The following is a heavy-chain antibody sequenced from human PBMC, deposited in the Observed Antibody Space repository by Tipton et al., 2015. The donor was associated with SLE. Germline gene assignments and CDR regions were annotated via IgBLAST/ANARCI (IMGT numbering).Heavy chain of an antibody. D-gene: IGHD7-27*01. CDR3: ARLLTREVDY. J-gene: IGHJ4*02. CDR1: GGSISSYY. CDR2: IYYSGST. Sequence: LRLSCTVSGGSISSYYWSWIRQPPGKGLEWIGSIYYSGSTYYNPSLKSRVTISVDTSKNQFSLKLSSVTAADTAVYYCARLLTREVDYWGQGTLVTVSS. V-gene: IGHV4-59*05.